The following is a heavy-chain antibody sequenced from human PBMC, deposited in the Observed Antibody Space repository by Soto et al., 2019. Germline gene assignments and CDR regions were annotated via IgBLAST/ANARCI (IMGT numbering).Heavy chain of an antibody. CDR2: FDREDGET. D-gene: IGHD2-21*02. V-gene: IGHV1-24*01. CDR1: GYTLTELF. J-gene: IGHJ3*02. CDR3: AAPGHTVVVTTSDGLEI. Sequence: ASVKVSCKVSGYTLTELFIHWVRQAPGKGLEWMGGFDREDGETNYAQKFQGRVTMTEDTSTDTAYVELSSLRSEDTAIYYCAAPGHTVVVTTSDGLEIWGQGTMVTVSS.